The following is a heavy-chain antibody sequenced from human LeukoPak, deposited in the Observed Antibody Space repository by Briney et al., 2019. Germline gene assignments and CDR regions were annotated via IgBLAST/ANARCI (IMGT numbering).Heavy chain of an antibody. CDR1: GFTFSSYG. J-gene: IGHJ5*02. D-gene: IGHD3-16*01. CDR3: ARGGVYNWFDP. Sequence: GGSLRLSCAASGFTFSSYGMHWVRQAPGKGLEGVAVIWYDGSNKYYADSVKGRFTISRDNSKNTLYLQMNSLRAEDTAVYYCARGGVYNWFDPWGQGTLVTVSS. CDR2: IWYDGSNK. V-gene: IGHV3-33*01.